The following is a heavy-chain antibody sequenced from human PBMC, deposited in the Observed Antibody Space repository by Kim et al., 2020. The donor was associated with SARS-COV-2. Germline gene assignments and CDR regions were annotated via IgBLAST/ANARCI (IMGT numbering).Heavy chain of an antibody. CDR3: ARHRGYSGYDRGANKRPSREQQLGHQQPRYCFDY. CDR1: GGSISSSSYY. D-gene: IGHD5-12*01. CDR2: IYYSGSI. J-gene: IGHJ4*02. V-gene: IGHV4-39*01. Sequence: SETLSLTCTVSGGSISSSSYYWGWIRQPPGKGLEWIGSIYYSGSIYYNPSLKSRVTISVDTSKNQFSLKLSSVTAADTAVYYCARHRGYSGYDRGANKRPSREQQLGHQQPRYCFDYWGQGTLVTVSS.